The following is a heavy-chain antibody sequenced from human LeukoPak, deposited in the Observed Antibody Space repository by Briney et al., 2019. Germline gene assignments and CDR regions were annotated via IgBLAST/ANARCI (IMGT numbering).Heavy chain of an antibody. CDR1: GESLNYYY. D-gene: IGHD4-23*01. V-gene: IGHV4-34*12. CDR2: IFDGKTI. Sequence: SETLSLTCAVYGESLNYYYWSWIRQSPGKGLEWIGYIFDGKTIKYNPSVKSRVTISAATASQQFSLNLKSVTGADTAVYFCASGAWAARLNSWAQGALVIVSS. CDR3: ASGAWAARLNS. J-gene: IGHJ4*02.